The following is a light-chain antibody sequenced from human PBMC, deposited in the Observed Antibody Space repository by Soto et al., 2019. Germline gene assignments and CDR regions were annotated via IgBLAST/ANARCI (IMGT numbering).Light chain of an antibody. CDR1: SSDVGGYIY. Sequence: QSALTQPASVSGSPGQSITISCTGTSSDVGGYIYVSWYQQHPGKAPNLMIYDVSNRPSGVSNRFSGSKSGNTASLTISGLQTEDEADYYCASYTSSRTQIFGGGTKLTVL. CDR3: ASYTSSRTQI. CDR2: DVS. V-gene: IGLV2-14*03. J-gene: IGLJ2*01.